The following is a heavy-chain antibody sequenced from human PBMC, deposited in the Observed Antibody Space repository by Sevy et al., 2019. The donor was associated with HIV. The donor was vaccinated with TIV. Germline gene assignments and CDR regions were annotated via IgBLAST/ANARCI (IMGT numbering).Heavy chain of an antibody. Sequence: SETLSLTCTVSGGSISSGGYYWSWIRQHPGKGLEWIGYMYYSGSTYYNPSLKSRVAISVDTSQNQFSLKLSSVTAADTAVYYCARGLGIVVGIDAFDIWGQGTMVTVSS. V-gene: IGHV4-31*03. CDR1: GGSISSGGYY. CDR2: MYYSGST. CDR3: ARGLGIVVGIDAFDI. J-gene: IGHJ3*02. D-gene: IGHD3-22*01.